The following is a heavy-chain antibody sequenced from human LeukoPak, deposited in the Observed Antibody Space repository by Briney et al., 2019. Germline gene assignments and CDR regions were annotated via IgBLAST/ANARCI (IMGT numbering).Heavy chain of an antibody. Sequence: ASVKVSCKASGYTFTSYGISWVRQAHGQGLEWMGWISAYNGNTNYAQKLQGRVTMTTDTSTSTAYMELRSLRSDDTAVYYCARDRSYYYDSSGYPPSDYWGQGTLVTVSS. J-gene: IGHJ4*02. V-gene: IGHV1-18*01. CDR3: ARDRSYYYDSSGYPPSDY. D-gene: IGHD3-22*01. CDR2: ISAYNGNT. CDR1: GYTFTSYG.